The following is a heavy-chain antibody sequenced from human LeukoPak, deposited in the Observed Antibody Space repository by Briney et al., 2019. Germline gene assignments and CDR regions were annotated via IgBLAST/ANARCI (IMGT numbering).Heavy chain of an antibody. CDR3: ARDLPYYDFWSGYPGMYYYGMDV. CDR1: GGSISSGGYS. Sequence: PSETLSLTCAVSGGSISSGGYSWSWIRQPPGKGLEWIGYIYHSGSTYYNPSLKSRVTISVDRSKNQCSLKLSSVTAADTAVYYCARDLPYYDFWSGYPGMYYYGMDVWGQGTTVTVSS. CDR2: IYHSGST. D-gene: IGHD3-3*01. J-gene: IGHJ6*02. V-gene: IGHV4-30-2*01.